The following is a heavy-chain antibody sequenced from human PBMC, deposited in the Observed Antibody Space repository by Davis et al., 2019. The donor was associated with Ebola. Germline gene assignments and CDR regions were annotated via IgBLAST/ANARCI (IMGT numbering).Heavy chain of an antibody. V-gene: IGHV3-7*03. J-gene: IGHJ5*01. Sequence: PGGSLRLSCAASGFIFSNYWMSWVRQVPGKGLEWVANIKLDGSETYYVDSVKGRFTISRDNAENSLHLQMNGLRAEDTAVYYCARVAPRSASYDLWSGFWVKNWFDSWGQGILVTVSS. CDR1: GFIFSNYW. CDR3: ARVAPRSASYDLWSGFWVKNWFDS. CDR2: IKLDGSET. D-gene: IGHD3-3*01.